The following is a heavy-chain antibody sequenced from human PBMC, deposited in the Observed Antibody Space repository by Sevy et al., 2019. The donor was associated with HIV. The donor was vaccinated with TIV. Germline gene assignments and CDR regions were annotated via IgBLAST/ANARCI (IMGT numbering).Heavy chain of an antibody. Sequence: GGSLRLSCAASGFIFNSYGMSWVRQAPGKGMEWVSGISGSGGSIYYADSVKGRFTISRDNFKNTLYLQMNNLRAEDTAVYYCRGVGTTTNFDYWGQGTLVTVSS. CDR2: ISGSGGSI. V-gene: IGHV3-23*01. D-gene: IGHD1-26*01. CDR3: RGVGTTTNFDY. CDR1: GFIFNSYG. J-gene: IGHJ4*02.